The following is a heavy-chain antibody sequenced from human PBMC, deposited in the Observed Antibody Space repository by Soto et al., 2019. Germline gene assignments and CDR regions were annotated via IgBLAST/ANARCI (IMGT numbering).Heavy chain of an antibody. V-gene: IGHV1-18*01. CDR3: ARDNLGYCSSTSCPIDY. D-gene: IGHD2-2*01. CDR1: GYTFTSYG. J-gene: IGHJ4*02. Sequence: QVQLVQSGAEVKKPGASVKVSCKASGYTFTSYGISWVRQAPGQGLEWMGWISAYNGNTNYAQKLQGRVTMTTDTSTSTAYMELRSLGSDDTAVYYCARDNLGYCSSTSCPIDYWGQGTLVTVSS. CDR2: ISAYNGNT.